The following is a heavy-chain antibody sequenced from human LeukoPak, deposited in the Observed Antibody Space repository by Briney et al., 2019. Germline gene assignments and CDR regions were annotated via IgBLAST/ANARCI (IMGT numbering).Heavy chain of an antibody. Sequence: SETLSLTCTVSGGSISSSSYYWGWIRQPPGKGLEWIGEINHSGSTNYNPSLKSRVTISVDTSKNQFSLKLSSVTAADTAVYYCARAYRLLYCSSTSCWPYYFDYWGQGTLVTVSS. J-gene: IGHJ4*02. CDR3: ARAYRLLYCSSTSCWPYYFDY. V-gene: IGHV4-39*07. D-gene: IGHD2-2*01. CDR1: GGSISSSSYY. CDR2: INHSGST.